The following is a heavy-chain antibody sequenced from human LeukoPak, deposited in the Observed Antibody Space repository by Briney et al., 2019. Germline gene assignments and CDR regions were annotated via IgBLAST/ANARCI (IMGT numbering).Heavy chain of an antibody. V-gene: IGHV3-74*01. CDR2: INSDGRST. CDR3: ARECESSSTRFY. J-gene: IGHJ4*02. Sequence: GGSLRLSCAASGFTFSSYWMHWVRQAPGKGLVWVSRINSDGRSTTYADSVKGRFTMSRDNAKNTLYLQMNSLRAEDTAVYYCARECESSSTRFYWGQGALVTVSS. CDR1: GFTFSSYW. D-gene: IGHD6-13*01.